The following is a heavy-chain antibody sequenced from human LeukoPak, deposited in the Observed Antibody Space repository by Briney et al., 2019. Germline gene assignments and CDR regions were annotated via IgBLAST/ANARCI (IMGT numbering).Heavy chain of an antibody. D-gene: IGHD5-18*01. Sequence: GGSLRLSCAASGFTFSSYGMHWVRRAPGKGLEWVAVISYDGSNKYYADSVKGRFTISRDNSKNTLYLQMNSLRAEDTAVYYCARSFSPHNTAMVRLDYWGQGTLVTVSS. CDR3: ARSFSPHNTAMVRLDY. J-gene: IGHJ4*02. CDR2: ISYDGSNK. V-gene: IGHV3-30*03. CDR1: GFTFSSYG.